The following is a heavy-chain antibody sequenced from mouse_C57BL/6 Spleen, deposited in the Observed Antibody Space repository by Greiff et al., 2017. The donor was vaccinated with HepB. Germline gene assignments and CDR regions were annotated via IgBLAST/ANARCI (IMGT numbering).Heavy chain of an antibody. D-gene: IGHD2-12*01. Sequence: VQLQQSGPELVKPGASVKLSCKASGHTFTSYDINWVKQRPGQGLEWIGWIYPRDGSTKYNEKFKGKATLTVDTSSSTAYMELHSLTSEDSAVYFCADDTWFAYWGQGTLVTVSA. CDR1: GHTFTSYD. J-gene: IGHJ3*01. CDR2: IYPRDGST. CDR3: ADDTWFAY. V-gene: IGHV1-85*01.